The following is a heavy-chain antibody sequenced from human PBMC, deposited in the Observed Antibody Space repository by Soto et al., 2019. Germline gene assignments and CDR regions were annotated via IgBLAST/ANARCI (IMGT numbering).Heavy chain of an antibody. CDR2: INHSGST. Sequence: TSETLSLTCAVYGGSFTGYYWSWIRQPPGKGLEWIGEINHSGSTNYNPSLKSRVTISVDTSKNQFSLKLSSVTAADTAVYYCARSYYYDSSGYYSDFDYWGQGTLVTVSS. V-gene: IGHV4-34*01. CDR1: GGSFTGYY. J-gene: IGHJ4*02. CDR3: ARSYYYDSSGYYSDFDY. D-gene: IGHD3-22*01.